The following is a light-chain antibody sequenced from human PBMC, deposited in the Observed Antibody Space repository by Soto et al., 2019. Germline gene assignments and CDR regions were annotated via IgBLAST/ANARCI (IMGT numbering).Light chain of an antibody. CDR2: KAS. J-gene: IGKJ1*01. V-gene: IGKV1-5*03. CDR3: QQYDSYSLT. Sequence: DIQMTQSPSSLSASVGDRVTITCRASQTIDSWLAWYQQKPGKPPKLLIYKASTLASGVPSRFSGSGSGTEFTLTISSLQPDDFATYYCQQYDSYSLTFGQGTKVDIK. CDR1: QTIDSW.